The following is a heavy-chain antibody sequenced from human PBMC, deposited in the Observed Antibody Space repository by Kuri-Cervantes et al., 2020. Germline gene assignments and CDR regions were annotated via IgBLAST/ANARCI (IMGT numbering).Heavy chain of an antibody. CDR2: IYNNGST. V-gene: IGHV4-59*12. CDR3: ARASSCSGGSCYLRRRGYYFDY. J-gene: IGHJ4*02. CDR1: VDSISSYF. Sequence: SETLSLTCTVSVDSISSYFWSWIRQPPGKGLEWIGYIYNNGSTNYNPSLKSRVTISVDTSKNQFSLKLSSVTAADTAVYYCARASSCSGGSCYLRRRGYYFDYWGQGTLVTVSS. D-gene: IGHD2-15*01.